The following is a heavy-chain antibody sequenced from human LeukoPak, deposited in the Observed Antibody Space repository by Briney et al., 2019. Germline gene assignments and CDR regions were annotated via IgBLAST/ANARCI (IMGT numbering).Heavy chain of an antibody. CDR2: IYYSGST. V-gene: IGHV4-59*01. J-gene: IGHJ5*02. D-gene: IGHD3-3*01. Sequence: PSETQSLTCTVSGGSISSYYWSWIRQPPGKGLEWIGYIYYSGSTNYNPSLKSRVTISVDTSKNQFSLKLSSVTAADTAVYYCARVSILNSYYDFWSGYFTHWFDPWGQGTLVTVSS. CDR3: ARVSILNSYYDFWSGYFTHWFDP. CDR1: GGSISSYY.